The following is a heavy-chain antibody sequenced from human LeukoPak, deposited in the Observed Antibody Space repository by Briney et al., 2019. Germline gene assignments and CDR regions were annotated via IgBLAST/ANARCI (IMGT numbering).Heavy chain of an antibody. D-gene: IGHD1-26*01. CDR3: ARAGYSGSYSFDY. V-gene: IGHV4-39*01. CDR2: IYYSGST. J-gene: IGHJ4*02. CDR1: GGSISSSSYC. Sequence: PSETLSLTRTVSGGSISSSSYCWGWIRQPPGKGLEWIGSIYYSGSTYYNPSLKSRVTISVDTSKNQFSLKLSSVTAADTAVYYCARAGYSGSYSFDYWGQGALVTVSS.